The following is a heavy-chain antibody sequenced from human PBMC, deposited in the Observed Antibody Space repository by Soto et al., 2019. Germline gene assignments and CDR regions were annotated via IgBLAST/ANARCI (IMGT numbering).Heavy chain of an antibody. V-gene: IGHV3-48*02. CDR1: GFTFSSNS. J-gene: IGHJ5*02. CDR2: ISSSSSTI. Sequence: EVQVVESGGGLVQPGGSLRLSCAASGFTFSSNSMNWVRQAPGKGLEWISYISSSSSTIYAGSEKGRFTISRDNAKNSLYLQMNSLRDEDTAVYYCSRVIWSGHLTSDLWGQGTMVTVSS. D-gene: IGHD3-3*01. CDR3: SRVIWSGHLTSDL.